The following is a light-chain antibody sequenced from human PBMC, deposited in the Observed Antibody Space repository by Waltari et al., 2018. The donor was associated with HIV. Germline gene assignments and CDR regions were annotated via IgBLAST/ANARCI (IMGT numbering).Light chain of an antibody. CDR2: EDK. J-gene: IGLJ2*01. CDR3: QSYDSSNHVV. Sequence: NFMLTQAHSVSESPGKTVTISCTRSSGSIASKFVQWDQQRPGSAPTIVIYEDKERPSGVPDRFSGSIDSSSNSASLTISGLKTEDEADYYCQSYDSSNHVVFGGGTKLTVL. V-gene: IGLV6-57*03. CDR1: SGSIASKF.